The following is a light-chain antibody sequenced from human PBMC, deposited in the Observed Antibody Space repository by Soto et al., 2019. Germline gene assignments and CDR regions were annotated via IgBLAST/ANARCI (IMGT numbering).Light chain of an antibody. CDR3: AAWDDNLNGWV. CDR2: SND. CDR1: SSNIGSHT. V-gene: IGLV1-44*01. Sequence: QSVLPQPPSASGTPGQRVVISCSGTSSNIGSHTVNWYQQLPGTAPKLLFYSNDQRPSGVPDRFSGSKSATSASLAISGLQSEDEADYYCAAWDDNLNGWVFGGGTKLDRP. J-gene: IGLJ3*02.